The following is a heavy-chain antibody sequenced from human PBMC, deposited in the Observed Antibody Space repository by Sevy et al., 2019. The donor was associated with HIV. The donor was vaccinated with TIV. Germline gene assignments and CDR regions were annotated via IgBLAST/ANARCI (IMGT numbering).Heavy chain of an antibody. CDR3: ARGTRYFDWLRYYYYGMDV. J-gene: IGHJ6*02. Sequence: ASVKVSCKASGYTFTSYDINWVRQATGQGLEWMGWMNTNSGNTGYAQKFQGRVTMTRNTSISTAYMELSSLRSEDTAVYYCARGTRYFDWLRYYYYGMDVWGQGTTVTVSS. D-gene: IGHD3-9*01. CDR2: MNTNSGNT. CDR1: GYTFTSYD. V-gene: IGHV1-8*01.